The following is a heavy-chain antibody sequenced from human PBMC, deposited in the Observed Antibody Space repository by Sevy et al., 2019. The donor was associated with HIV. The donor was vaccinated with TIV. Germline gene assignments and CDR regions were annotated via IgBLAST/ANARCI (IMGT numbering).Heavy chain of an antibody. J-gene: IGHJ6*02. D-gene: IGHD1-1*01. CDR3: AKRGGQYDLGMDV. CDR2: ISTSGSNR. V-gene: IGHV3-48*03. CDR1: GFIFSSFE. Sequence: GGSLRLSCAASGFIFSSFEMNWVRQAPGKGPEWVSSISTSGSNRYYADSVKGRVTISRDNAKKSLYLQMNSLRAEDTAIYFCAKRGGQYDLGMDVWGQGTTVTVSS.